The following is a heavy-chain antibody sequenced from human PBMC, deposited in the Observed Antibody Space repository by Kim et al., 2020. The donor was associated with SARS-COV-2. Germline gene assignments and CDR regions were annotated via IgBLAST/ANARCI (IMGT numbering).Heavy chain of an antibody. CDR3: TRGYGSETNY. V-gene: IGHV3-74*01. D-gene: IGHD3-10*01. Sequence: SSKGYATSVKGRFTISRDNAKTTLYLQMNSLRVEDPAVYYCTRGYGSETNYWGQGGLVIVSP. CDR2: SSK. J-gene: IGHJ4*02.